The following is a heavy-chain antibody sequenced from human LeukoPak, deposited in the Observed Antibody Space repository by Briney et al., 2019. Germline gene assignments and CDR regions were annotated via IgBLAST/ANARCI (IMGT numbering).Heavy chain of an antibody. CDR2: IYTSGST. V-gene: IGHV4-61*02. CDR1: GGSISSGGYY. J-gene: IGHJ4*02. Sequence: PSETLSLTCTVSGGSISSGGYYWSWIRQPAGKGLEWIGRIYTSGSTNYNPSLKSRVTISVDTSKNQFSLRLTSVTAADTAVYYCVRRMDYFFFDSWGQGTLVTVSS. CDR3: VRRMDYFFFDS. D-gene: IGHD3/OR15-3a*01.